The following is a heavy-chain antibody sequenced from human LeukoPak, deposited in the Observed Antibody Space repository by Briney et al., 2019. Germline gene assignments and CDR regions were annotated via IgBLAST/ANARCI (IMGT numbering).Heavy chain of an antibody. CDR2: IYYSGST. CDR1: GGSISSYY. V-gene: IGHV4-59*01. CDR3: ARDLYYDSSGYYYNWFDP. Sequence: SETLSLTCTVSGGSISSYYWSWIRQPPGKGLEWIGYIYYSGSTNYNPSLKSRVTISVDTSKNQLSLKLSSVTAADTAVYYCARDLYYDSSGYYYNWFDPWGQGTLVTVSS. D-gene: IGHD3-22*01. J-gene: IGHJ5*02.